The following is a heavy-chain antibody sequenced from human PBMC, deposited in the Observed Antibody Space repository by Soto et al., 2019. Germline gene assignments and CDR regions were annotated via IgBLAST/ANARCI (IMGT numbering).Heavy chain of an antibody. CDR2: INHSGST. Sequence: KPSETLSLTCAVYGGSFSGYYWSWIRQPPGKGLEWIGEINHSGSTNYNPSLKSRVTISVDTSKNQFSLKLSSVTAADTAVYYCASFKGYNWNYERFYYYYYGMDVWGQGTTVTVSS. CDR1: GGSFSGYY. J-gene: IGHJ6*02. CDR3: ASFKGYNWNYERFYYYYYGMDV. V-gene: IGHV4-34*01. D-gene: IGHD1-7*01.